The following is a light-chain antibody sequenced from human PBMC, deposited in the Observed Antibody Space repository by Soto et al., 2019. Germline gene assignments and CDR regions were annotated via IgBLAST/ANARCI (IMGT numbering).Light chain of an antibody. CDR2: GAS. J-gene: IGKJ1*01. Sequence: ENVLTQSPGTLSLSLGERATLSCRASQSVSNSYLAWYQQKPGQAPRLLIYGASNRATGIPDRFSGSGSGTDFTLTISRLEPEDFAVYYCQQYGSSGTFGQGTKVDIK. CDR1: QSVSNSY. CDR3: QQYGSSGT. V-gene: IGKV3-20*01.